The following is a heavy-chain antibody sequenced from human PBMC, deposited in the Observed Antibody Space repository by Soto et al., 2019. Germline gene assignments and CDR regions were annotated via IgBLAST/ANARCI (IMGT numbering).Heavy chain of an antibody. CDR1: GFTFSNYN. Sequence: EVQLVESGGGLVQPGGSLRLSCAASGFTFSNYNMYWVRQAPGRGLEWVSYITSSSSILYYADSVKDRFTISRDNAKNSLFLHISSLRAEDTAVYYCAGGTGVTQYTFDVWGQGTMVTVSS. V-gene: IGHV3-48*01. D-gene: IGHD3-10*01. CDR3: AGGTGVTQYTFDV. CDR2: ITSSSSIL. J-gene: IGHJ3*01.